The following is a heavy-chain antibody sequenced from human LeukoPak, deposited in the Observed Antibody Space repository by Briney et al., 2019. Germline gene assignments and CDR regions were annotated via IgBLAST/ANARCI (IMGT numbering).Heavy chain of an antibody. V-gene: IGHV3-23*01. D-gene: IGHD6-13*01. Sequence: GGSLRLSCAASGFTFGNFAMTWVRQAPGKGLEWVSAITGSGGGKYYADSVKGRFVISRDNSKNTLYLQMNSLRAEDTAVYYCARAGQQGYYYYGMDVWGQGTTVTVSS. CDR1: GFTFGNFA. CDR3: ARAGQQGYYYYGMDV. J-gene: IGHJ6*02. CDR2: ITGSGGGK.